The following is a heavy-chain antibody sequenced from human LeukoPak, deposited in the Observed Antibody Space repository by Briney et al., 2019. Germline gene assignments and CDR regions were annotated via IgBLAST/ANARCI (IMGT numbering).Heavy chain of an antibody. Sequence: GASVKVSCKASGYTFTSYDINWVRQATGQGLEWMGWMNPNSGNTGYAQKFQGRVTMTGDTSISTAYMELSSLSSEDTAVYYCARDAVTTGSGAFYYYYMDVWGKGTTVTVSS. D-gene: IGHD4-11*01. V-gene: IGHV1-8*01. CDR1: GYTFTSYD. CDR2: MNPNSGNT. J-gene: IGHJ6*03. CDR3: ARDAVTTGSGAFYYYYMDV.